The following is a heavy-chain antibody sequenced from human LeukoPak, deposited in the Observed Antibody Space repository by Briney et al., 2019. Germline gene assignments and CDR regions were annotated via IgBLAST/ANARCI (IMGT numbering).Heavy chain of an antibody. CDR1: GASVSSDY. V-gene: IGHV4-59*08. Sequence: SETLSLTCTVSGASVSSDYWSWIRQSPGKGLEWVGYIYHSGHTMSNPSLKSRVSLSLDTSNNQFSLKLSSVTAADTAVYYCARHPFQYPFDHWGQGTVVSVSS. CDR3: ARHPFQYPFDH. CDR2: IYHSGHT. D-gene: IGHD2/OR15-2a*01. J-gene: IGHJ5*02.